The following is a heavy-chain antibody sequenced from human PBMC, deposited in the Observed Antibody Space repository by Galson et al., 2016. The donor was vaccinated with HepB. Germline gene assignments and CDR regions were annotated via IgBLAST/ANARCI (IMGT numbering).Heavy chain of an antibody. J-gene: IGHJ2*01. CDR1: GFTFTDYY. Sequence: VKVSCKVSGFTFTDYYMHWMQQAPGKGLEWMGLVNPEDGKTIYAEKFQGRVTITADTSTDTVYMQMSSLRSEETAVYFCAKNLGSIAAASYWYLDLWGRGTLVTGSS. V-gene: IGHV1-69-2*01. CDR2: VNPEDGKT. CDR3: AKNLGSIAAASYWYLDL. D-gene: IGHD6-13*01.